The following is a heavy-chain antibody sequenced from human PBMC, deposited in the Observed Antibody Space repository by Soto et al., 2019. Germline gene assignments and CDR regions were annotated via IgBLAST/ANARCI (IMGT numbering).Heavy chain of an antibody. CDR2: ISAYNGNT. V-gene: IGHV1-18*01. Sequence: QVQLVQSGAEVKKPGASVKVSCKASGYTFTSYGISWVRQAPGQGLEWMGWISAYNGNTNYAQKLQGRVTMTTDTSTSTTDIELRSPRSDDAAVYYCARSYSYGYVDWWFVDYWGQGTLVNVSS. J-gene: IGHJ4*02. CDR3: ARSYSYGYVDWWFVDY. D-gene: IGHD5-18*01. CDR1: GYTFTSYG.